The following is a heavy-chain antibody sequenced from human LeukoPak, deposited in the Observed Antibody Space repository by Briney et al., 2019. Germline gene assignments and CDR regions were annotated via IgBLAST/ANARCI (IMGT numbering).Heavy chain of an antibody. CDR1: GFTFSNYW. V-gene: IGHV3-7*03. D-gene: IGHD3-10*02. Sequence: PGGSLRLSCAASGFTFSNYWMSWVRQAPGKGLEWVANIKYDGSEKYYVDSVKGRFTISRDDAKNSLFLQMNGLRADDTAVYYCTRENYVPDSWGQGTLVTVSS. CDR3: TRENYVPDS. J-gene: IGHJ4*02. CDR2: IKYDGSEK.